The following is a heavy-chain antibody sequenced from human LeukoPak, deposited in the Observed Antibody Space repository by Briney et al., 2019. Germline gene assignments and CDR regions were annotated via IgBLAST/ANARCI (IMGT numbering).Heavy chain of an antibody. Sequence: WMGIINPSGGSTNYAQKFQGRVTMTRDTSTSTVYMDLSSLRSEDTAVYYCARVGVPGGAYYGMDVWGQGATVTVSS. J-gene: IGHJ6*02. V-gene: IGHV1-46*01. CDR3: ARVGVPGGAYYGMDV. D-gene: IGHD1-1*01. CDR2: INPSGGST.